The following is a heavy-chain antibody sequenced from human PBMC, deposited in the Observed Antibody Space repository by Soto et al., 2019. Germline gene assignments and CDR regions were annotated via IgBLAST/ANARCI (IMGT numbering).Heavy chain of an antibody. CDR1: GGTFSSYA. CDR3: ARDGVRPYCSGGSCYSSYYYYGMDV. V-gene: IGHV1-69*13. D-gene: IGHD2-15*01. CDR2: IIPIFGTA. J-gene: IGHJ6*02. Sequence: ASVKVSCKASGGTFSSYAISWVRQAPGQGLEWMGGIIPIFGTANYAQKFQGRVTITADESTSTAYMELSSLRSEDTAVYYCARDGVRPYCSGGSCYSSYYYYGMDVWGQGTTVTVSS.